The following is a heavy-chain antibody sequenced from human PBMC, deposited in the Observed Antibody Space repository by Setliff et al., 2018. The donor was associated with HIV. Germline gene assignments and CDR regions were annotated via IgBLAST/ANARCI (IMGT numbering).Heavy chain of an antibody. V-gene: IGHV4-34*01. Sequence: SETLSLTCAVYGGSFSGYYWSWIRQPPGKGLEWIGEINHSGSTNYNPSLKSRVTISVDTSKNQFSLKLSSVTAADTAVYYCARGLWFGGSYWFDPWGQGTLVTVSS. CDR3: ARGLWFGGSYWFDP. D-gene: IGHD3-10*01. CDR1: GGSFSGYY. CDR2: INHSGST. J-gene: IGHJ5*02.